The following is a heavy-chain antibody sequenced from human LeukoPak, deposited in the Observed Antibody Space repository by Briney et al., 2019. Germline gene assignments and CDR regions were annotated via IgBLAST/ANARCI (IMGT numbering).Heavy chain of an antibody. D-gene: IGHD6-19*01. Sequence: PGGSLRLSCAASGFTFGSYEMNWGRQAPGKGLEWVSYISGSGGNTYYADSVKGRFTISRDNSKNTVYLQMDSLRVEDTAVYYCGKTTTGYSSGRYPGWPVDYWGQGTLVTVSS. CDR1: GFTFGSYE. V-gene: IGHV3-23*01. CDR2: ISGSGGNT. CDR3: GKTTTGYSSGRYPGWPVDY. J-gene: IGHJ4*02.